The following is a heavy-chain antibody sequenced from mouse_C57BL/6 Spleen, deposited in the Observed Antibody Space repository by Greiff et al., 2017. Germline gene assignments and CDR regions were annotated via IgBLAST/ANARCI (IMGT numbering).Heavy chain of an antibody. CDR1: GYTFTSYW. Sequence: QVQLQQSGAELVKPGASVKLSCKASGYTFTSYWMQWVKQRPGQGLEWIGEIDPSDSYTNYNQKFKGKATLTVDTSSSTAYMQLSSLTSEDSAVYYCARGGNYGTWFAYWGQGTLVTVSA. D-gene: IGHD2-1*01. CDR2: IDPSDSYT. CDR3: ARGGNYGTWFAY. V-gene: IGHV1-50*01. J-gene: IGHJ3*01.